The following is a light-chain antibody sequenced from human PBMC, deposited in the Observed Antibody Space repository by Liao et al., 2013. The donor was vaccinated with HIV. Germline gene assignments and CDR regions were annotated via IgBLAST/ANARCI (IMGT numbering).Light chain of an antibody. CDR3: HVWDRGSEHPL. V-gene: IGLV3-1*01. J-gene: IGLJ2*01. CDR2: QDT. CDR1: ELRDKY. Sequence: SDELTQPSSVSVSPGQTASIACSGDELRDKYASWYQQRPGQSPVLVIYQDTKRPSGIPERFSGSNSGNTATLTISWVEAGDEADYYCHVWDRGSEHPLFGGGTRLTVL.